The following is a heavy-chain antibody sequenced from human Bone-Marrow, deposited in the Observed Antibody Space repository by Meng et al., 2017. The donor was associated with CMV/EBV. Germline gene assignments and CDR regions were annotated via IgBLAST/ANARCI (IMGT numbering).Heavy chain of an antibody. CDR3: ARLHDNIVVVPAANDDPRAYGMDV. Sequence: GGSLRLSCTVSGYSISSGYYWSWIRQPPGKGLEWMGIIYPGDSDTRYRPSFQGQVTISADKSISTAYLQWRSLKASDTAMYYCARLHDNIVVVPAANDDPRAYGMDVWGQGTTVTVSS. CDR1: GYSISSGYYW. D-gene: IGHD2-2*01. J-gene: IGHJ6*02. CDR2: IYPGDSDT. V-gene: IGHV5-51*01.